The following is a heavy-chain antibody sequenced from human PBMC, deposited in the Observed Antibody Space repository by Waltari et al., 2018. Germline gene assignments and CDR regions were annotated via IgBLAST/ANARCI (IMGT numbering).Heavy chain of an antibody. D-gene: IGHD3-22*01. CDR2: IYHSGST. CDR1: GGSISSSNW. J-gene: IGHJ5*02. CDR3: ARVQIHYYDSSGYAGWFDP. Sequence: QVQLQESGPGLVKPSGTLSLTCAVSGGSISSSNWRSWVRWPPGLGLEWIGEIYHSGSTNYNPSLKSRVTISVDKSKNQFSLKLSSVTAADTAVYYCARVQIHYYDSSGYAGWFDPWGQGTLVTVSS. V-gene: IGHV4-4*02.